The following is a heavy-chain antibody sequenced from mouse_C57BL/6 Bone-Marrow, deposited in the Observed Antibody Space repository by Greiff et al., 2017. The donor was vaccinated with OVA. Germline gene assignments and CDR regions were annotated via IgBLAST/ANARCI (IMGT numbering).Heavy chain of an antibody. D-gene: IGHD2-4*01. V-gene: IGHV14-1*01. Sequence: EVQLQQSGAELVRPGASVKLSCTASGFNIKDYYMHWVKQRPEQGLEWIGRIDPEDGDTEYAPKFQGKATMTADTSSNTAYLQLSSLTSEDTAVYYCTTRGFYDYGRYYAMDYGGQGTSVTVSS. CDR1: GFNIKDYY. J-gene: IGHJ4*01. CDR2: IDPEDGDT. CDR3: TTRGFYDYGRYYAMDY.